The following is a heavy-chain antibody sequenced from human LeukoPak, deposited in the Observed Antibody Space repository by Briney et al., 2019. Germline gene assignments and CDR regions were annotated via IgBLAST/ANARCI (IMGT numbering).Heavy chain of an antibody. CDR3: AKDRDSSSWYGYFQH. D-gene: IGHD6-13*01. CDR1: GFTFSSYA. Sequence: GGSLRLSCAASGFTFSSYAMSWVRQAPGKGLEWVSAISGSGGSTYYADSVKGRFTISRDNSKNTLYLQMNSLRAEDTAVYYCAKDRDSSSWYGYFQHWGQGALVTVSS. CDR2: ISGSGGST. J-gene: IGHJ1*01. V-gene: IGHV3-23*01.